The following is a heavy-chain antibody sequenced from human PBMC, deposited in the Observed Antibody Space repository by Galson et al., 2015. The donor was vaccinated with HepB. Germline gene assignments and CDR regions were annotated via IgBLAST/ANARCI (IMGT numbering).Heavy chain of an antibody. CDR3: AKTYDSSGYSYYFDY. D-gene: IGHD3-22*01. J-gene: IGHJ4*02. CDR1: GSIVSKNY. Sequence: SLRLSCAASGSIVSKNYLSWVRQAPGKGLEWVSLIYNDDRTYYADSVKGRFTISRDNSKNTLYLQMNSLRAEDTAVYYCAKTYDSSGYSYYFDYWGQGTLVTVSS. V-gene: IGHV3-53*01. CDR2: IYNDDRT.